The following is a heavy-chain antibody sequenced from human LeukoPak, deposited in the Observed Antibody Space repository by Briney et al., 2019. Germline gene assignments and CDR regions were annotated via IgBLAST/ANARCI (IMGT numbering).Heavy chain of an antibody. CDR3: ARAKGLDP. J-gene: IGHJ5*02. V-gene: IGHV3-7*01. CDR2: IKEDGSEK. CDR1: GFTFNSYW. Sequence: GGSLRLSCAASGFTFNSYWMTWVRQAPGKGLEWVANIKEDGSEKYYVDSVKGRFTTSRDNAKNSLYLQMNSLRAEDTAVYYCARAKGLDPWGQGTLVTVSS.